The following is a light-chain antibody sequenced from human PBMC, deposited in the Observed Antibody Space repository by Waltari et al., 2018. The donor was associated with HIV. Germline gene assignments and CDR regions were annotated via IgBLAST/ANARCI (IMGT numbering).Light chain of an antibody. CDR3: QSTDSSETSVV. J-gene: IGLJ2*01. V-gene: IGLV3-25*03. Sequence: SYELTQVPSVSVSPGQTASITCSADALAHQSTYWYQQQPGQAPIWLIYKDTERPSGIPERFSGSSSGTTVTLIISGVQAEDEADYYCQSTDSSETSVVFGGGTKLTVL. CDR1: ALAHQS. CDR2: KDT.